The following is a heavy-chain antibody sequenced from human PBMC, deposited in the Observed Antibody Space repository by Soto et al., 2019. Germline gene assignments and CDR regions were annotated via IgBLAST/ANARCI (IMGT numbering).Heavy chain of an antibody. CDR2: ILYSGTT. Sequence: QVQLQESGPGLVKPSQTLSLTCTVSGDSIKRDDYYWSWIRQPPGKGLEWIGYILYSGTTYYNPSLKSRLIISLGPSKNQFSLNPASVTAADPAVYYCARDGGPLYYGMDFWGQGTTVTVSS. V-gene: IGHV4-30-4*01. CDR3: ARDGGPLYYGMDF. CDR1: GDSIKRDDYY. D-gene: IGHD3-10*01. J-gene: IGHJ6*02.